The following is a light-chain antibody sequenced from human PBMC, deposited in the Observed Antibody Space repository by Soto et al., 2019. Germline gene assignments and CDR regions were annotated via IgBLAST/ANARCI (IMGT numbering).Light chain of an antibody. CDR1: SSDVGGYDY. Sequence: QSALTQPPSASGSPGQSVTISCTGTSSDVGGYDYVSWYQQYPGKAPKLIIYEVSEQPSGVPDRFSGSKSGNTASLTVSGLQAEDEADYFCSSYAGSHNVVFGGGTKLTVL. V-gene: IGLV2-8*01. CDR3: SSYAGSHNVV. J-gene: IGLJ2*01. CDR2: EVS.